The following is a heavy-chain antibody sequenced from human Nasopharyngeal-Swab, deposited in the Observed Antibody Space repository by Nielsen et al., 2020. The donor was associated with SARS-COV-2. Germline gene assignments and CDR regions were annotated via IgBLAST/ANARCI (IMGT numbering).Heavy chain of an antibody. D-gene: IGHD6-19*01. Sequence: GESLKISCAASGFTFSSYGMHWVRQAPGKGLEWVAVISYDGSNKYYADSVKGRFTISRDNSKNTLYLQMNSLRAEDTAVYYCAKEGRLAVADGEGFDYWGQGTLVIVSS. J-gene: IGHJ4*02. CDR3: AKEGRLAVADGEGFDY. CDR2: ISYDGSNK. CDR1: GFTFSSYG. V-gene: IGHV3-30*18.